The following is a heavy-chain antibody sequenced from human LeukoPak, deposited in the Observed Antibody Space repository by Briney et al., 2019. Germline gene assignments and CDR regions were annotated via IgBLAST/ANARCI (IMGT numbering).Heavy chain of an antibody. CDR2: IYWDDDK. Sequence: SGPTQVNPTQTLTLTCTFSGFSLSTSGVGVGWIRQPPGKALEWLALIYWDDDKRYSPSLKRRLTITKDTSKNQVVLTMTNVDPVDTATYYCAHDSSCYYGFDYWGQGTLVTVCS. J-gene: IGHJ4*02. CDR3: AHDSSCYYGFDY. D-gene: IGHD3-22*01. V-gene: IGHV2-5*02. CDR1: GFSLSTSGVG.